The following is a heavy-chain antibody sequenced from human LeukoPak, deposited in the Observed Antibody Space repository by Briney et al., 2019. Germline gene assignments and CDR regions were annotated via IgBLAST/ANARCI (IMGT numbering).Heavy chain of an antibody. V-gene: IGHV3-21*04. CDR2: ISSSSSYI. Sequence: PGGSLRLSCAASGFTFSSYSMNWVRQAPGKGLEWVSSISSSSSYIYYADSVKGRFTISRDNAKNSLYLQMNSLRAEDTAVYYCAKEVPAAIVVDYWGQGTLVTVSS. D-gene: IGHD2-2*02. CDR1: GFTFSSYS. CDR3: AKEVPAAIVVDY. J-gene: IGHJ4*02.